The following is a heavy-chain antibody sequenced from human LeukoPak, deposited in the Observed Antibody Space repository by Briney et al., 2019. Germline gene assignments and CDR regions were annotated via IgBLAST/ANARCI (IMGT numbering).Heavy chain of an antibody. CDR2: IYYSGST. CDR1: GGSISSGGYY. D-gene: IGHD5-18*01. Sequence: SETLSLTCTVSGGSISSGGYYWSWIRQHPGKGLEWIGYIYYSGSTYYNPSLKSRVTISVDTSKNQFPLKLSSVTAADTAVYYCARDSGYSYGFDYMDVWGKGTTVTVSS. CDR3: ARDSGYSYGFDYMDV. V-gene: IGHV4-31*03. J-gene: IGHJ6*03.